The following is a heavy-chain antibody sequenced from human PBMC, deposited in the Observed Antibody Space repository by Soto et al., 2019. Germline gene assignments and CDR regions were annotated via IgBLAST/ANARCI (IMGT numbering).Heavy chain of an antibody. CDR2: ISSNGGGT. CDR3: VKDESDFWSGYPLDY. V-gene: IGHV3-64D*06. Sequence: PVGSLRLSCSASGFTFSSYAMHWVRQARGKGLEYVSAISSNGGGTYYADSVKGRFTISRDNSKNTLYLQMSSLRAEDTAVYYCVKDESDFWSGYPLDYWGQGTLVTSPQ. J-gene: IGHJ4*02. CDR1: GFTFSSYA. D-gene: IGHD3-3*01.